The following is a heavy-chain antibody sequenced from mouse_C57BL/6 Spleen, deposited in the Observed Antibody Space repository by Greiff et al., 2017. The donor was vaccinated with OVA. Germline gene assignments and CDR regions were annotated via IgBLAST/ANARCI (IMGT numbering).Heavy chain of an antibody. J-gene: IGHJ2*01. V-gene: IGHV1-15*01. CDR2: IDPETGGT. CDR1: GYTFTDYE. CDR3: TNYGSSLDY. Sequence: QVHVKQSGAELVRPGASVTLSCKASGYTFTDYEMHWVKQTPVHGLEWIGAIDPETGGTAYNQKFKGKAILTADKSSSTAYMELRSLTSEDSAVYYCTNYGSSLDYWGQGTTLTVSS. D-gene: IGHD1-1*01.